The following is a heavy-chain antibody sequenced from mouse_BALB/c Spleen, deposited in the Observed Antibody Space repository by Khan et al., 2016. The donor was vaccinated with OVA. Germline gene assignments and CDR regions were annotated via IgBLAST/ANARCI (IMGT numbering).Heavy chain of an antibody. D-gene: IGHD1-1*01. J-gene: IGHJ2*01. CDR2: INTETGEP. V-gene: IGHV9-2-1*01. CDR1: GYTFTDYS. Sequence: QIQLVQSGPELKKPGETVKISCKASGYTFTDYSMHWVKQAPGKGLKWMGWINTETGEPTYADDFKGRFAFSLETSASTAYLQINNLKNEDTATYFYAKGHYGSSYNWGQGTTLTVSS. CDR3: AKGHYGSSYN.